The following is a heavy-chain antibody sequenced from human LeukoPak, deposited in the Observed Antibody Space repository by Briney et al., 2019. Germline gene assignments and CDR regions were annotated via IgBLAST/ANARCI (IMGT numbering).Heavy chain of an antibody. CDR3: ARSSQDVVVPAAIGDYFDY. D-gene: IGHD2-2*01. Sequence: GESLKISCKGSGYSFTSYWIGWVRQMPGKGLERMGIIYPGDSDTRYSPSFQGQVTISADKSISTAYLQWSSLKASDTAMYYCARSSQDVVVPAAIGDYFDYWGQGTLVTVSS. CDR2: IYPGDSDT. CDR1: GYSFTSYW. J-gene: IGHJ4*02. V-gene: IGHV5-51*01.